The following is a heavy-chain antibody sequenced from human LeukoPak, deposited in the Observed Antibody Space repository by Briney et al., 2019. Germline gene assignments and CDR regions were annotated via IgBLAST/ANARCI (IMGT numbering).Heavy chain of an antibody. CDR3: AEFYDILTGYFDY. CDR1: GFTFSSYA. D-gene: IGHD3-9*01. V-gene: IGHV3-23*01. J-gene: IGHJ4*02. Sequence: GGSLRLSCAASGFTFSSYAMSWVRQSPGKGLEWVSGISGGSGTTYYAFYADSVKGRVTVSRDNSKNTLCLQMDSLRAEDTAVYYCAEFYDILTGYFDYWGQGTLVTVSS. CDR2: ISGGSGTT.